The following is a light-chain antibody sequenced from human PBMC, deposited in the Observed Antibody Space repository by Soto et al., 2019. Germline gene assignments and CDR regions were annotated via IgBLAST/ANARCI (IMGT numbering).Light chain of an antibody. J-gene: IGKJ4*01. V-gene: IGKV3-15*01. CDR3: QQYNNWPSLT. Sequence: EIVMTQSPATLSVSPGERATLSCRAGQSVSSNLAWYQQKPGQAPRLLIFGASARATGIPARFTGTGSGTEFTLTISGLQSEDFAVYYCQQYNNWPSLTFGGGTKV. CDR2: GAS. CDR1: QSVSSN.